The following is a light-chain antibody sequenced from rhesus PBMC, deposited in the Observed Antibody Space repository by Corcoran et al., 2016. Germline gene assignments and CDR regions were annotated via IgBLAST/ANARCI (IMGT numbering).Light chain of an antibody. J-gene: IGKJ3*01. V-gene: IGKV3-10*01. Sequence: QVILTQSPATLSLSPGERATLSCRASQSVSSYLAWYQQKPGQAPRLLIYGASSRATGIPDRFSGSGFGTDFTLTISSLEREDVGVYHCYQHSSGFTFGPGTKLDIK. CDR1: QSVSSY. CDR2: GAS. CDR3: YQHSSGFT.